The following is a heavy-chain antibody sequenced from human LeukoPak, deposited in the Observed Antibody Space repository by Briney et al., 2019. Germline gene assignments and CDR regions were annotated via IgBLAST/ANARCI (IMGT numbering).Heavy chain of an antibody. J-gene: IGHJ4*02. D-gene: IGHD4-23*01. CDR3: VKRSTLVVTGHFDY. CDR1: GFTFHGYA. Sequence: GGSLRLSCASSGFTFHGYAMSWVRQAPGKGLEWASAIGASGDNTYYRDSVKGRFTISRDNSKNTLYLQMNSLRAEDTAVYYCVKRSTLVVTGHFDYWGQGTQVTVSS. V-gene: IGHV3-23*01. CDR2: IGASGDNT.